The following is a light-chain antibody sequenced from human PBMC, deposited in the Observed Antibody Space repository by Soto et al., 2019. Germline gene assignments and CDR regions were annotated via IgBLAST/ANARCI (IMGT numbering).Light chain of an antibody. Sequence: EIVMTQSPATLSVSPGDRATLSCRASQSVSSNLAWYQQKPGQAPRLLIYGASTRATGIPARFSGSGSGTEFALTISSLQSEDFAVYYCQQYNNWTLWKFGQGPNVDIK. J-gene: IGKJ1*01. V-gene: IGKV3-15*01. CDR1: QSVSSN. CDR2: GAS. CDR3: QQYNNWTLWK.